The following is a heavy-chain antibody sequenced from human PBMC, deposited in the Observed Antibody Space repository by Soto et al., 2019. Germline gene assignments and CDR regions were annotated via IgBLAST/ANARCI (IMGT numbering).Heavy chain of an antibody. D-gene: IGHD2-21*02. CDR1: GFTFDNYA. Sequence: EVELLESGGGLVQPGGTLRLSCAATGFTFDNYALTWVRQAPGKGLEWVSAISGNGGFTFYADSVKGRFTLSRDNGKDILYVEMNTRRAEGTARYFCGRVGDWRRARSFDYWGRGTLGTVSP. V-gene: IGHV3-23*01. CDR2: ISGNGGFT. CDR3: GRVGDWRRARSFDY. J-gene: IGHJ4*02.